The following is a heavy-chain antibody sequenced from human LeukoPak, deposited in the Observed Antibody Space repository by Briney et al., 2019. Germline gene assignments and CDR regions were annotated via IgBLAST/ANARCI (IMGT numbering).Heavy chain of an antibody. J-gene: IGHJ6*02. CDR3: ARELYCSGGSCYIYYYYGMDV. CDR1: GFTFSSYS. CDR2: ISSSSSTI. D-gene: IGHD2-15*01. Sequence: GGSLRLSCAASGFTFSSYSMNWVRQAPGKGLEWVSYISSSSSTIYYADSVKGRFTISRDNAKNSLYLQMNSLRAEDTAVYYCARELYCSGGSCYIYYYYGMDVWGQGTTVTVSS. V-gene: IGHV3-48*04.